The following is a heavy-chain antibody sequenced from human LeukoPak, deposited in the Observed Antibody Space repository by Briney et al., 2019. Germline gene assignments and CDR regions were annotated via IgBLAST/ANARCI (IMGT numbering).Heavy chain of an antibody. J-gene: IGHJ5*02. CDR3: ARDHYADYFRWFDP. Sequence: VASVKVSWKASGYRFTSDGITWVRQAPAQGLEWMGWISPYNGYTKYAENLQGRVTMTADTSTSTAFLELRYLRFDDTAVYYCARDHYADYFRWFDPWGQGALVTVSS. V-gene: IGHV1-18*04. CDR2: ISPYNGYT. CDR1: GYRFTSDG. D-gene: IGHD4-17*01.